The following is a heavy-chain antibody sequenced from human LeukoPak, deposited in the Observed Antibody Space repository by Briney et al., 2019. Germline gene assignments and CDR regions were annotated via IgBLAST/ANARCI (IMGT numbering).Heavy chain of an antibody. CDR3: ARLAEYYDILTGYYYFDY. CDR2: IYYSGST. J-gene: IGHJ4*02. V-gene: IGHV4-59*08. D-gene: IGHD3-9*01. CDR1: GGSISSYY. Sequence: PSETLSLTCTVSGGSISSYYCSWIRQPPGKGLEWIGYIYYSGSTNYNPSLKSRVTISVDTSKNQFSLKLSSVTAADTAVYYCARLAEYYDILTGYYYFDYWGQGNLVTVSS.